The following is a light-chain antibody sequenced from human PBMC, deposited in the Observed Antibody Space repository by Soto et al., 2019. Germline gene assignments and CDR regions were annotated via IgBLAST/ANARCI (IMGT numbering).Light chain of an antibody. CDR1: QSISSW. CDR3: QQYNSYSPIT. CDR2: DAS. V-gene: IGKV1-5*01. Sequence: DIQMTQSPSTLSASVGDIVTITCRASQSISSWLAWYQQKPGKAPKLLIYDASSLESGVPSRFSGSGSGTEFTLTISTLQPDDFATYYCQQYNSYSPITFGQGTRLESK. J-gene: IGKJ5*01.